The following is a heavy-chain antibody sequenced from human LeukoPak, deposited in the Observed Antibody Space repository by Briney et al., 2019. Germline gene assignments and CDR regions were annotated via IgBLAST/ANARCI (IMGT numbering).Heavy chain of an antibody. J-gene: IGHJ6*02. Sequence: GGSLRLSCAASGFIFSNYGMRWVRQAPGKGLEWVASIWFGGTNKYYVDSVKGRFTISRDDSKNTLYLQMNSLRAEDTAVYYCARDQGKRVGDPTYYYGLDVWGQGTTVTVSS. CDR3: ARDQGKRVGDPTYYYGLDV. CDR2: IWFGGTNK. V-gene: IGHV3-33*01. D-gene: IGHD2-21*02. CDR1: GFIFSNYG.